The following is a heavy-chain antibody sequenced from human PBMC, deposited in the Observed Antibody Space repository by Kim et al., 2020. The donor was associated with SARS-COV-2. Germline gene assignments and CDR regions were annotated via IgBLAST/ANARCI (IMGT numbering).Heavy chain of an antibody. CDR2: ISWNSGSI. CDR3: AKDTDGD. Sequence: GGSLRLSCAASGFTFDDYAMHWVRQAPGKGLEWVSGISWNSGSIGYADSVKGRFTISRDNAKNSLYLQMNSLRAEDTALYYCAKDTDGDWGQGTLVTVSS. J-gene: IGHJ4*02. V-gene: IGHV3-9*01. D-gene: IGHD4-17*01. CDR1: GFTFDDYA.